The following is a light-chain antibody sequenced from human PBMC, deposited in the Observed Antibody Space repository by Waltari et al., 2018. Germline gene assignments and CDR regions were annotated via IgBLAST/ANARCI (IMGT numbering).Light chain of an antibody. CDR3: QHFENLPLT. CDR1: QDITNN. V-gene: IGKV1-33*01. CDR2: EAS. J-gene: IGKJ4*01. Sequence: DIQMTQSPSSLSASVGDRVTISCQARQDITNNLNWYQQKPGQAPKLLIYEASTLHTGVPSRFRGRGYGTDFTLIISRLQPEDVATYHCQHFENLPLTFGGGTKVEIK.